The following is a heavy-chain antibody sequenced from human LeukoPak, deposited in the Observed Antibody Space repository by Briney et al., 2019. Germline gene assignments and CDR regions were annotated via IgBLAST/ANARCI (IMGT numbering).Heavy chain of an antibody. CDR1: GGSISSSDYY. D-gene: IGHD2-21*02. CDR3: ARRGGCNSRFDP. CDR2: IYYSGST. J-gene: IGHJ5*02. Sequence: SETLSLTCTVSGGSISSSDYYWGWIRQPPGKGLEWIGNIYYSGSTYYNPSLKSRVTISVDTSKNQFSLNLSSVTAADTAVYYCARRGGCNSRFDPWGQGTLVTVSS. V-gene: IGHV4-39*01.